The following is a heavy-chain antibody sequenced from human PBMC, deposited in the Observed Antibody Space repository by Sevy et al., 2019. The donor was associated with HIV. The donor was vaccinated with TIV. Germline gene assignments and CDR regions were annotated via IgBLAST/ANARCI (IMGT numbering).Heavy chain of an antibody. CDR1: GFTFSSYS. V-gene: IGHV3-21*01. Sequence: GGSLRLSCAASGFTFSSYSMNWVRQAPGKGLEWVSSISSSSSYIYYADSVKGRFTISRDNAKNSLYLQMNSLRAEDTAVYYCARGGIAAAGTIDYWGQGTLVTVSS. CDR3: ARGGIAAAGTIDY. CDR2: ISSSSSYI. D-gene: IGHD6-13*01. J-gene: IGHJ4*02.